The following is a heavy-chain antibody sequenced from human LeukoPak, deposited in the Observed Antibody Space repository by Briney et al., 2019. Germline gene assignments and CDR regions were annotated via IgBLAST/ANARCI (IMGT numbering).Heavy chain of an antibody. D-gene: IGHD3-10*01. CDR3: ARAPTYYYGSGSYDFDY. CDR2: ISSSGSTI. V-gene: IGHV3-48*03. J-gene: IGHJ4*02. CDR1: GFTFSSYE. Sequence: GGSLRLSCAASGFTFSSYEMNWVRQAPGKGLEWVSYISSSGSTIYYADSVKGRFTISRDNAKNSLYLQMNSLRAEDTAVYYCARAPTYYYGSGSYDFDYWGQGTLVTVSS.